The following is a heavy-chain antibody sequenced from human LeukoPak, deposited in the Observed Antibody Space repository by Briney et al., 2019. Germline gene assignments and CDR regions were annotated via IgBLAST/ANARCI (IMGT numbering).Heavy chain of an antibody. Sequence: ASVKVSCKASGYTFTGYHMHWVRQAPGQGLEWMGWINPNSGGTNYAQKFQGRVTMTRDTSISTAYMELSRLRSDDTAVYYCARGSHCSGGSCYSYLHDYWGQGTLVTVSS. CDR3: ARGSHCSGGSCYSYLHDY. CDR1: GYTFTGYH. V-gene: IGHV1-2*02. CDR2: INPNSGGT. J-gene: IGHJ4*02. D-gene: IGHD2-15*01.